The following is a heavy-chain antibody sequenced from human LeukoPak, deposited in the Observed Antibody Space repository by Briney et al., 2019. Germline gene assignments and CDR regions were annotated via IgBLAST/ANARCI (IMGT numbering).Heavy chain of an antibody. CDR1: GGTFSIYA. CDR3: ARVTGRIAAAGTFDY. V-gene: IGHV1-69*13. D-gene: IGHD6-13*01. CDR2: IIPIFGTA. J-gene: IGHJ4*02. Sequence: SVKVSCTASGGTFSIYAISWVRQAPGQGLEWMGGIIPIFGTANYAQKFQGRVTITADESTSTAYMELSSLRSEDTAVYYCARVTGRIAAAGTFDYWGQGTLVTVSS.